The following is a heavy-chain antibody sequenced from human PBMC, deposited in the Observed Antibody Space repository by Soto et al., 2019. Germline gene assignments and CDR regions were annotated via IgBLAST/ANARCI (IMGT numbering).Heavy chain of an antibody. Sequence: QVQLQESGPGLVKPSQTLSLTCTVSGGSISSGDYYWSWIRQPPGKGLEWIGYIYYSGSTYYNPSLKSRVTISVDTSKNQFSLKLSSVTAADTAVYYCARANYGFWSGYSYYFDYWGQGTLVTVSS. D-gene: IGHD3-3*01. CDR2: IYYSGST. J-gene: IGHJ4*02. CDR1: GGSISSGDYY. V-gene: IGHV4-30-4*01. CDR3: ARANYGFWSGYSYYFDY.